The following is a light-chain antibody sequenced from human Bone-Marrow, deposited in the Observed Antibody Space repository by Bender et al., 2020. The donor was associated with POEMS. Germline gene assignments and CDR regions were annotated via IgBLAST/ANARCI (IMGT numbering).Light chain of an antibody. CDR1: QLGDQY. CDR3: QAWDTSSVV. J-gene: IGLJ2*01. V-gene: IGLV3-1*01. CDR2: EDN. Sequence: SYGLTQPPSVSVSPGHTANITCSGDQLGDQYASWYQLKPGQSPVLVIYEDNKRPSGIPERFSGSNSGNIATLTISGTQALDEADYYCQAWDTSSVVFGGGTKLIVL.